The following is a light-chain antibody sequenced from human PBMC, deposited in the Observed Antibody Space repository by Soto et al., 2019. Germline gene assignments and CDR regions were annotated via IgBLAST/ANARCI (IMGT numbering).Light chain of an antibody. V-gene: IGKV3-11*01. CDR3: QQHINWPLT. CDR2: EAS. Sequence: EIVLPQSPATLSLSPGERATLSCRASQTVSSSLAWYQQKPGQAPRLLIYEASNRATGIPARFRGSGSGADFTLTIRSLEPEDFSLYYCQQHINWPLTFGGGTKVEI. J-gene: IGKJ4*01. CDR1: QTVSSS.